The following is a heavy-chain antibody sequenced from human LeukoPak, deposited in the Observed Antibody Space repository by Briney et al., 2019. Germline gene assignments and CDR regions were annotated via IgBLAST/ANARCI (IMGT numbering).Heavy chain of an antibody. V-gene: IGHV4-34*01. D-gene: IGHD1-26*01. CDR2: INHSGST. CDR1: GGSFSGYY. Sequence: KPSETLSLTCAVYGGSFSGYYWSWIRQPPGKGLEWIGEINHSGSTNYNPSLKSRVTISVDTSKNQFSLKPSSVTAADTAVYYCARHGARLDYWGQGTLVTVSS. J-gene: IGHJ4*02. CDR3: ARHGARLDY.